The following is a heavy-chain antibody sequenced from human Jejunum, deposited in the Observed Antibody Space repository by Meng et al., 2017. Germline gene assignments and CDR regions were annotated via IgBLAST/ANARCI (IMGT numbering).Heavy chain of an antibody. CDR3: ARGHVTLDP. J-gene: IGHJ5*02. CDR1: GYSFTTYN. CDR2: MNPTSGDT. V-gene: IGHV1-8*01. Sequence: QVQLVQSGSEEKNPGASVKVPCKASGYSFTTYNINWVRQAAGQGFEWMGWMNPTSGDTGYAQKFQGRITITRDTSTSTTNMELSSLRSDDTAMYYCARGHVTLDPWGQGTLVTVSS.